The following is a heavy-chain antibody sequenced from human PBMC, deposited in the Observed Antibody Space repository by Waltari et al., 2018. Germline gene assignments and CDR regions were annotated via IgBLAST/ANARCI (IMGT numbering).Heavy chain of an antibody. D-gene: IGHD7-27*01. CDR2: KHKDGSEK. Sequence: EVHLVESGGGLVQPGGSLSLSCAASGFTFTDYWMSWVRQGPGKGPEWVANKHKDGSEKNYVDYVKGRFTISRDNAKDSVYLQMNSLRADDTAMYYCVRDHWGPDYWGQGTLVTVSS. CDR1: GFTFTDYW. CDR3: VRDHWGPDY. J-gene: IGHJ4*02. V-gene: IGHV3-7*01.